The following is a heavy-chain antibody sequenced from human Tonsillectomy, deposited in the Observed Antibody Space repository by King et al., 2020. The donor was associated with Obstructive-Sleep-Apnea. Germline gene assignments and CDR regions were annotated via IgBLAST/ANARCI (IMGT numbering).Heavy chain of an antibody. Sequence: VQLVESGGGVVQPGRSLRLSCAASGFAFNVYGMHWVRQAPGKGLEWVAVIWYDGSSTYYAESVKGRFTISRDNSKKTLYLQMNSLRVEDTAVYYCARDPVRAAALHSNDSFGMDVWGRGTTVTVSS. J-gene: IGHJ6*02. V-gene: IGHV3-33*01. CDR1: GFAFNVYG. CDR3: ARDPVRAAALHSNDSFGMDV. D-gene: IGHD6-13*01. CDR2: IWYDGSST.